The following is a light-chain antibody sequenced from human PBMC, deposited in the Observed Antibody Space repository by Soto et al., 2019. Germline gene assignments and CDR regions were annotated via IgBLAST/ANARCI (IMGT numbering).Light chain of an antibody. CDR2: DAS. V-gene: IGKV3-11*01. CDR1: QSVSNY. J-gene: IGKJ4*01. Sequence: EIVLTQSPATLSLSPWERATLSCRASQSVSNYLAWYQQKPGQAPRLLLYDASNRASGIPARFSGSGSGTDFTLTISSLDPEDFAVYYCQQRSNWPPVTFGGGTKVDIK. CDR3: QQRSNWPPVT.